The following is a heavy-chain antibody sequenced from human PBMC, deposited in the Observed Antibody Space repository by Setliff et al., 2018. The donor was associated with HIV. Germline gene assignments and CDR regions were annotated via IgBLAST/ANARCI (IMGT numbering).Heavy chain of an antibody. V-gene: IGHV1-18*01. D-gene: IGHD5-12*01. CDR2: INTHSGYT. CDR1: GYTLNSYG. CDR3: ARGKAWLRFLDY. J-gene: IGHJ4*02. Sequence: GASVKVSCKASGYTLNSYGISWVRQAPGQGLEWMGWINTHSGYTNYAQNVQGRVTVTMGTSTSTAYMELRSLKSDDTAVYYCARGKAWLRFLDYWGQGTLVTVSS.